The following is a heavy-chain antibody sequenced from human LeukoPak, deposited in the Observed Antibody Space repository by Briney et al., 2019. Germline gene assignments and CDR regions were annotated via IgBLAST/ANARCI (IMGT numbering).Heavy chain of an antibody. V-gene: IGHV4-61*02. D-gene: IGHD6-13*01. CDR1: GGSISTGGSY. Sequence: SETLSLTCTVSGGSISTGGSYWSWIRQNPGKGLEWIGRIYTSGSTNYNPSLKSRVTMSVDTSKNQFSLKLSSVTAADTAVYYCARDLSSSWYPYFDYWGQGTLVTVSS. CDR3: ARDLSSSWYPYFDY. CDR2: IYTSGST. J-gene: IGHJ4*02.